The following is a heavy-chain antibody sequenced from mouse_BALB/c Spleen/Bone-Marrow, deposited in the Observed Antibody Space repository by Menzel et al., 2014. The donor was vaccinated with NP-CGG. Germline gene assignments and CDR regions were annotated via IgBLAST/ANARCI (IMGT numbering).Heavy chain of an antibody. D-gene: IGHD1-1*01. V-gene: IGHV1-80*01. J-gene: IGHJ3*01. CDR1: GYAFSRSW. CDR3: AGTTPLAY. Sequence: QVQLQQSGAELVRPGSSVKISCKASGYAFSRSWMHWVKQRPGQGLEWIGQIYPGDGDTNYNGKFKGRATLTADKSSGTAYMQLNSLTSEDAAVSFCAGTTPLAYWGQGTLLTVSA. CDR2: IYPGDGDT.